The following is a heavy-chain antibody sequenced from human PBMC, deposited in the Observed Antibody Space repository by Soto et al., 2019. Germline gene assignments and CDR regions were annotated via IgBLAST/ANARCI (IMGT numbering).Heavy chain of an antibody. Sequence: ASVKVSCKASGYIFTAYSMHWVRQAPEQGPEWMGEIGPESGATRYAQRFQGRVTMTRDMSITTVYMELNNLGPDDTAVYYCGRGRSGQIVVFYWGQGTPVTVSS. J-gene: IGHJ4*02. D-gene: IGHD1-26*01. CDR3: GRGRSGQIVVFY. CDR2: IGPESGAT. CDR1: GYIFTAYS. V-gene: IGHV1-2*02.